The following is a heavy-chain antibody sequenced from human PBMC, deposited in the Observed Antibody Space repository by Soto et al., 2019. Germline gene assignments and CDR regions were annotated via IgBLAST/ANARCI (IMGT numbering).Heavy chain of an antibody. CDR1: GFTFVDYA. CDR3: TSTIFGVVIPGGYYYGMDV. J-gene: IGHJ6*02. CDR2: IRSKVYGGTT. D-gene: IGHD3-3*01. V-gene: IGHV3-49*03. Sequence: GGSLRLSCIASGFTFVDYAMSWFRQAPGKGLEWVGFIRSKVYGGTTEYAASVKGRFTISRDDSISIAYLQMNSLKTEDTAVYYCTSTIFGVVIPGGYYYGMDVWGQGTTVTVSS.